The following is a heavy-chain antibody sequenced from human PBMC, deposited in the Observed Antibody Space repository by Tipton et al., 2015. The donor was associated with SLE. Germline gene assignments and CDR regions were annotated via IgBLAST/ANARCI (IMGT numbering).Heavy chain of an antibody. D-gene: IGHD4-11*01. CDR3: ASRLHFAFDI. J-gene: IGHJ3*02. CDR1: SGSISSHY. V-gene: IGHV4-59*11. CDR2: IYYSGST. Sequence: TLSLTCTVSSGSISSHYWSWIRQPPGKGLEWIGYIYYSGSTSYNPSLKSRVTMSVDTSKNQFSLKLSSVTAADTAVYYCASRLHFAFDIWGQGTMVTVSS.